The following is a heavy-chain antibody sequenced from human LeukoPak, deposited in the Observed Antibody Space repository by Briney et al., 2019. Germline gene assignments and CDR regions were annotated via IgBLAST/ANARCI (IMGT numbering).Heavy chain of an antibody. CDR2: IIGGHYAT. D-gene: IGHD4-17*01. Sequence: PGGSLRLSCAASGFSFSSFAMTWVRPAPGKGLEWVSSIIGGHYATYNTDSVKGRFTISRDNAKNTLYLQMNSLRADDTAIYYCTKDPNGDYIGAFDPWGQGTLVTVSS. CDR3: TKDPNGDYIGAFDP. V-gene: IGHV3-23*01. CDR1: GFSFSSFA. J-gene: IGHJ5*02.